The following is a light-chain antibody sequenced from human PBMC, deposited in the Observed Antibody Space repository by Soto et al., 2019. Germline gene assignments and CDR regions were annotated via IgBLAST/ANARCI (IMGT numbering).Light chain of an antibody. CDR3: SSYTSSSTHNYV. V-gene: IGLV2-14*01. Sequence: QSALTQPASVSGSPGQSITISCTGTSSDVGGYNYVSWYQQHPGKAPKLMIDEVSNRPSGVSNRFSGSKSGNTASLTISGLQAEDEADYYCSSYTSSSTHNYVFGTGTKVT. CDR1: SSDVGGYNY. J-gene: IGLJ1*01. CDR2: EVS.